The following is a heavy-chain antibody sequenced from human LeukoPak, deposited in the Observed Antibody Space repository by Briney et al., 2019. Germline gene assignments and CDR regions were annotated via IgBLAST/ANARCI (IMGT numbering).Heavy chain of an antibody. Sequence: GESPKISCKGSGYSFTSYWIGWVRQMPGKGLEWMGIIYPGDSDTRYSPSFQGQVTISADKSISTAYLQWSSLKASDTAMYYCATSSYSNYRLYYYYYYGMDVWGQGTTVTVSS. V-gene: IGHV5-51*01. D-gene: IGHD4-11*01. J-gene: IGHJ6*02. CDR3: ATSSYSNYRLYYYYYYGMDV. CDR2: IYPGDSDT. CDR1: GYSFTSYW.